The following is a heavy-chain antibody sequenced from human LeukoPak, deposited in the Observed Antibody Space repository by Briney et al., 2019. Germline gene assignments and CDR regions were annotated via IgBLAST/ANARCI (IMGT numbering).Heavy chain of an antibody. CDR3: ATTTIGSSSSYYFDY. CDR2: VYYSGSA. J-gene: IGHJ4*02. D-gene: IGHD6-6*01. V-gene: IGHV4-59*03. Sequence: SETLSLTCTISDGSISTYYWGGIRQPPGEGLEWIGYVYYSGSADYNPSLRSRVTLSVDTSKNQFSLTLASVTAADTAMYYCATTTIGSSSSYYFDYWGRGTLVTVSS. CDR1: DGSISTYY.